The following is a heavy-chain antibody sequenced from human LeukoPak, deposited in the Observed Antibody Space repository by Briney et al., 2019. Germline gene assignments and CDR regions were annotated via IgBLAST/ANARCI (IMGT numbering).Heavy chain of an antibody. Sequence: WGSLRLSCAASGFTFSSYAMHWVRQAPGKGLGWLAVISYDGSNKYYASSVKGRFTISRDNSKNTLYLQMNSLRAEDTAVYYCAKEASYYDILNWFDPWGQGTLVTVSS. D-gene: IGHD3-9*01. CDR1: GFTFSSYA. CDR3: AKEASYYDILNWFDP. CDR2: ISYDGSNK. J-gene: IGHJ5*02. V-gene: IGHV3-30*04.